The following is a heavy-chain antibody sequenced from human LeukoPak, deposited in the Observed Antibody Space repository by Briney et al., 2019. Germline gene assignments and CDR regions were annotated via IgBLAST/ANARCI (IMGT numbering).Heavy chain of an antibody. CDR3: ARGRNCDY. CDR1: GFTFSSHT. J-gene: IGHJ4*02. V-gene: IGHV3-7*05. Sequence: PGGSLRLSCSASGFTFSSHTMNWVRQAPGKGLEWVANIKQDGSEKYYVDSVKGRFTISRDNAKNSLYLQMNSLRAEDTAVYYCARGRNCDYWGQGTLVTVSS. CDR2: IKQDGSEK. D-gene: IGHD1-7*01.